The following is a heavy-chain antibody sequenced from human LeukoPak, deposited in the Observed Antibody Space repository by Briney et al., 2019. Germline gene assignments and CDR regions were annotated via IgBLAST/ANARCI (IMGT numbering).Heavy chain of an antibody. D-gene: IGHD3-10*02. CDR3: VRESVRDYYFDY. V-gene: IGHV3-49*04. CDR1: GFMFGGYA. Sequence: GGSLRLSCTSSGFMFGGYALSWVRQAPGRGLEWVGFIRSKALYGTSEYAAAVEGRFAISRDDSNNIVYLQMNSLKTEDTAVYFCVRESVRDYYFDYWGQGTLVTVSS. CDR2: IRSKALYGTS. J-gene: IGHJ4*02.